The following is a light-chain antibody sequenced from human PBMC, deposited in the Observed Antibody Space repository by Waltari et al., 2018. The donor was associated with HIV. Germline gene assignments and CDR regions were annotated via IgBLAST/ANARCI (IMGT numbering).Light chain of an antibody. J-gene: IGLJ2*01. CDR1: SSNIGNNQ. V-gene: IGLV1-51*01. CDR3: GAWDSRLSAVV. Sequence: PSVSAAPGQKITLSCSGNSSNIGNNQVSWYQHLPGTAPKVLIYDTSVRASGIPDRFSGSKSGTSATLGITGLQTGDEADYYCGAWDSRLSAVVFGGGTKLTV. CDR2: DTS.